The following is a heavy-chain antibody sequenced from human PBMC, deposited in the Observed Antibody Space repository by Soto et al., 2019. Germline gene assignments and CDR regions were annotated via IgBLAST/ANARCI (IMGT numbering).Heavy chain of an antibody. V-gene: IGHV4-39*01. D-gene: IGHD3-22*01. CDR1: GGSISSSSYY. CDR2: IYYSGST. CDR3: ARGHDDSSGYYYYYYGMDV. Sequence: QLQLQESGPGLVKPSETLSLTCTVSGGSISSSSYYWGWIRQPPGKGLEWIGSIYYSGSTYYNPSLKSRVTISVDTSKNQFSLKLSSVTAADTAVYYCARGHDDSSGYYYYYYGMDVWGQGTTVTVSS. J-gene: IGHJ6*02.